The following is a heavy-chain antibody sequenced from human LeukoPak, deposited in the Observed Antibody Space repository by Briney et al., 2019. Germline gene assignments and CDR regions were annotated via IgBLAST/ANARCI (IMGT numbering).Heavy chain of an antibody. D-gene: IGHD1-1*01. CDR1: GFTFDDYA. V-gene: IGHV3-9*01. J-gene: IGHJ4*02. CDR2: ISWNSGSI. Sequence: PGRSLRLSCAASGFTFDDYAMHWVRQAPGKGLEWVSGISWNSGSIGYADSVKGRFTISRDNAKNSLYLQMNSLRAEDTAVYYCAKTTNPDYWGQGTLVTVSS. CDR3: AKTTNPDY.